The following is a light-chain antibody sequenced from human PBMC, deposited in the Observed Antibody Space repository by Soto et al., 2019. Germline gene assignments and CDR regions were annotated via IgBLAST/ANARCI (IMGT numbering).Light chain of an antibody. CDR1: SRDVGGYNY. Sequence: QSALTQPASVSGSPGQSITISCTGTSRDVGGYNYVSWYQQHPGKAPKLMIYDVSNRPSGVSNRFSGSKSGNTASLTSSGLPAEDEADYYCSSYTSSSTVVFGGGTKLTVL. J-gene: IGLJ2*01. CDR2: DVS. CDR3: SSYTSSSTVV. V-gene: IGLV2-14*01.